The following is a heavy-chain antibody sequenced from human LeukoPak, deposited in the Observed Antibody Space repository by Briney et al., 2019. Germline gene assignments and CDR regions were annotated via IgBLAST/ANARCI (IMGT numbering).Heavy chain of an antibody. J-gene: IGHJ4*01. D-gene: IGHD4-17*01. CDR1: GGSFSSYY. Sequence: SETLSLTCAGYGGSFSSYYWSWIRQPPGKGLEWIGEIKHTGGTNYNPSLRSRVTISLDTSKNQFSLRLSSVTAADTAVYYCAPIFGDYSDFDSWGQGTLVTVSS. CDR2: IKHTGGT. V-gene: IGHV4-34*01. CDR3: APIFGDYSDFDS.